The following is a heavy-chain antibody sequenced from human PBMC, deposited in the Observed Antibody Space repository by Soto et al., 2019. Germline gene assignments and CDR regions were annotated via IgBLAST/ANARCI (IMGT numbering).Heavy chain of an antibody. CDR3: AAGQYYAEY. CDR1: GFPFSSYG. CDR2: ISYDGSNK. V-gene: IGHV3-30*03. J-gene: IGHJ4*02. Sequence: QVQLVESGGGVVQPGRSLRLSCAASGFPFSSYGMHWVRQAPGKGLEWVAHISYDGSNKHYTDSVKGRFTISRDNSKNMVYPPMSSHRAEGTVVYYCAAGQYYAEYCGQGTRVSV. D-gene: IGHD6-13*01.